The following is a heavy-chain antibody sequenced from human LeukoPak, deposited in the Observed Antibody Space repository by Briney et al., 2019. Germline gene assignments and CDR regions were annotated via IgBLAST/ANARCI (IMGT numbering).Heavy chain of an antibody. Sequence: SETLSLTCTVSGGSISSYYWSWIRQPPGKGLEWIGYIYYSGSTYYNPSLKSRVTISVDTSKNQFSLKLSSVSAADTAVYYCARLQIWDWANYFDYWGQGTLVTVSS. D-gene: IGHD3/OR15-3a*01. CDR3: ARLQIWDWANYFDY. V-gene: IGHV4-59*04. J-gene: IGHJ4*02. CDR2: IYYSGST. CDR1: GGSISSYY.